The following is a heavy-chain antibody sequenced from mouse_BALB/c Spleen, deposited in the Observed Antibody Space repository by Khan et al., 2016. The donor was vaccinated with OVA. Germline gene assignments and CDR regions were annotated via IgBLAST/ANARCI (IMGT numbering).Heavy chain of an antibody. V-gene: IGHV1-74*01. Sequence: QVQLKQSGAELVRPGASVKMSCKASGYTFTNYWIHWVKQRPGQGLEWIGNIYPSDSYTNYNQKFKDKATLTVDKSSSTAYMQLSSPTSADSAVYYCTIERVGGSSFAYWGQGTLVTVSA. CDR2: IYPSDSYT. D-gene: IGHD1-1*02. CDR1: GYTFTNYW. CDR3: TIERVGGSSFAY. J-gene: IGHJ3*01.